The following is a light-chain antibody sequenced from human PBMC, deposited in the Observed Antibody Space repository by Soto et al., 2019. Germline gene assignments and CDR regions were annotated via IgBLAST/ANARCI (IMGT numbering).Light chain of an antibody. CDR3: QDYNQWPPFP. J-gene: IGKJ3*01. CDR2: GAS. Sequence: EIVMTQSPATLSVSPGERATLSCRASQSVKSSLAWYQHKPGQVPRLLIYGASTRATGVPVRFSGSGSGTDFTLTISSLQAEDVAVYYCQDYNQWPPFPFGPGTKVDIK. V-gene: IGKV3-15*01. CDR1: QSVKSS.